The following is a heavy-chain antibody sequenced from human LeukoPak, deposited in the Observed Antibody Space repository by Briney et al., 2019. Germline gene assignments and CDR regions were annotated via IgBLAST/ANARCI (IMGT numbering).Heavy chain of an antibody. J-gene: IGHJ5*02. V-gene: IGHV3-23*01. CDR3: AKGSSGYFADL. D-gene: IGHD3-22*01. CDR2: ISNDGGGT. Sequence: QPGGSLRLPCTASGFIFNNFGLMWVPQAPGKGPEWVSAISNDGGGTTYADFVKGRFTISRDNSTNTLFLQMNSLRAEDTALYYCAKGSSGYFADLWGQGTLVTVSS. CDR1: GFIFNNFG.